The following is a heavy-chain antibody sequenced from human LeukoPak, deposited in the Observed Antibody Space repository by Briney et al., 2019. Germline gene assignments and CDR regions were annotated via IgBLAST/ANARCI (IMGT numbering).Heavy chain of an antibody. J-gene: IGHJ4*02. CDR3: ARGGARGGSCSFDY. Sequence: GGSLRLSCAASVFTLRIYSMQWVRQAPGKGLEWVSSISSSSGYIYYADSVKGRFTISRDNAKNSLYLQMNSLRAEDTAVYYCARGGARGGSCSFDYWGQGTLVTVSS. D-gene: IGHD2-15*01. CDR1: VFTLRIYS. V-gene: IGHV3-21*01. CDR2: ISSSSGYI.